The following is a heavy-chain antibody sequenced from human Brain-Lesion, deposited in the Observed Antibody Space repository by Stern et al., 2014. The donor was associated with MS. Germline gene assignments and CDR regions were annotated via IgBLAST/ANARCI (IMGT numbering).Heavy chain of an antibody. CDR2: IYASGST. J-gene: IGHJ4*02. V-gene: IGHV4-61*02. Sequence: QVQLVESGPGLVKPSQTLSLTCSVSGGSISSGSYYWNWIRQPAGKGLEWIGRIYASGSTHYSPSLQSRVFISGDTSKNQFSLKLSSVTAADAAMYYCVRETGGYTYGDTDFFDFWGQGTLVTVSS. CDR1: GGSISSGSYY. D-gene: IGHD5-18*01. CDR3: VRETGGYTYGDTDFFDF.